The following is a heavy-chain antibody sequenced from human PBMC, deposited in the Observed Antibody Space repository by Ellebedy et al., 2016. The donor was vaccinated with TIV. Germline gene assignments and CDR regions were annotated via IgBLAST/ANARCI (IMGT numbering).Heavy chain of an antibody. V-gene: IGHV1-3*01. J-gene: IGHJ4*02. CDR2: INAGNGNT. CDR1: GYTFTSYA. D-gene: IGHD5-18*01. CDR3: ARVYDGYGYFGLGY. Sequence: AASVKVSCKASGYTFTSYAMHWVRQAPGQRLEWMGWINAGNGNTKYSQKFQGRVTITRDTSASTAYMELSSLRSEDTAVYYCARVYDGYGYFGLGYWGQGTLVTVSS.